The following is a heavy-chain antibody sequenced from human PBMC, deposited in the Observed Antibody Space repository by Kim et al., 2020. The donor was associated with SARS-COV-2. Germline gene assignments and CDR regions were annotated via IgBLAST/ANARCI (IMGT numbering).Heavy chain of an antibody. Sequence: GGSLRLSCAASGFTFSNYAMSWVRQAPGKGLEWVSGIINSGDTTYYADSVKGRFTISRDNSKNTLYLQMNSLRAEDTAVYYCAKGVYSGSWAEGYWGQGTLVTVSS. D-gene: IGHD6-13*01. CDR1: GFTFSNYA. CDR3: AKGVYSGSWAEGY. J-gene: IGHJ4*02. V-gene: IGHV3-23*01. CDR2: IINSGDTT.